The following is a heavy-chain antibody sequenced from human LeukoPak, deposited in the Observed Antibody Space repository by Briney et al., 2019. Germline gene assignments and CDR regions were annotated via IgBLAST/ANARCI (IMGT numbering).Heavy chain of an antibody. CDR3: ARDFTDSGSSLVYYYYYYMDV. Sequence: SETLSLTCTVSGGSISSYYWNWIRQPAGKGLEWIGRIYRGSTDYNPSLKSRVTISVDTSKNQFSLKLSSVTAADTAVYYCARDFTDSGSSLVYYYYYYMDVWGKGTTVTVSS. CDR2: IYRGST. CDR1: GGSISSYY. D-gene: IGHD1-26*01. V-gene: IGHV4-4*07. J-gene: IGHJ6*03.